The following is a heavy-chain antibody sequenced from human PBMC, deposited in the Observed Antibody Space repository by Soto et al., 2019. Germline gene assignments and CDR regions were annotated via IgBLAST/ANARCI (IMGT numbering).Heavy chain of an antibody. Sequence: QVQLVESGGGVVQPGRSLRLSCAASGFIFSSYAMHWVRQAPGKGLEWVAVISYDGSNKYYADSVKGRFTISRDNSKNTLYLQMNSLRAEDTAVYYCARVGTGPDGNFDYWGQGTLVTVSS. CDR2: ISYDGSNK. CDR3: ARVGTGPDGNFDY. D-gene: IGHD1-26*01. CDR1: GFIFSSYA. V-gene: IGHV3-30-3*01. J-gene: IGHJ4*02.